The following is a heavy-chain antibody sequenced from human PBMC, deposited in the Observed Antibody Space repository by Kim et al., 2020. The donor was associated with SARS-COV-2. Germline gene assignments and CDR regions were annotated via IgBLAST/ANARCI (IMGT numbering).Heavy chain of an antibody. CDR3: ARDGPPGMVRGVIWYFDL. J-gene: IGHJ2*01. CDR2: IYTSGST. V-gene: IGHV4-4*07. D-gene: IGHD3-10*01. CDR1: GGSISSYY. Sequence: AETLSLTCTVSGGSISSYYWSWIRQPAGKGLEWIGRIYTSGSTNYNPSLKSRVTMSVDTSKNQFSLKLSSVTAADTAVYYCARDGPPGMVRGVIWYFDLWGRGTLVTVSS.